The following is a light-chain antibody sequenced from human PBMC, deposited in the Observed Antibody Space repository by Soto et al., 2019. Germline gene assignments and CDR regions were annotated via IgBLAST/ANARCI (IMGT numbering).Light chain of an antibody. CDR1: QTISSW. Sequence: DIQMTQSPSTLSGSVGDRVTITCRASQTISSWLAWYQQKPGKAPKLLIYKASTLKSGVPSRFSGSGSGTEFTLTISSMQTADFAHYYCQHYTSYSEAFGQGTKVDIK. J-gene: IGKJ1*01. CDR3: QHYTSYSEA. CDR2: KAS. V-gene: IGKV1-5*03.